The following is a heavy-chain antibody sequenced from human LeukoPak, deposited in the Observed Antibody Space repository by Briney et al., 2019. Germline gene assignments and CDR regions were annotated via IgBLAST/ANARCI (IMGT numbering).Heavy chain of an antibody. CDR1: GFTFSSYS. CDR2: ISSSSSNI. CDR3: ARDRGLAAAGTVY. D-gene: IGHD6-13*01. J-gene: IGHJ4*02. V-gene: IGHV3-21*01. Sequence: GGSLRLSCAASGFTFSSYSMNWVRQAPGKGLEWVSSISSSSSNIYYADSVKGRFTISRDNAKNSLYLQMNSLRAEDTAVYYCARDRGLAAAGTVYWGQGTLVTVSS.